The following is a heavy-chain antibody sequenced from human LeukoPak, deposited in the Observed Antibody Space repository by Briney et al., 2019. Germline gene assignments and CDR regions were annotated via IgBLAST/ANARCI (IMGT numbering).Heavy chain of an antibody. D-gene: IGHD2-2*01. CDR2: IIPILGIA. CDR3: ARESSTSFKKDAFDI. V-gene: IGHV1-69*04. Sequence: SVKVSCKASGGTFSSYTVSWVRQAPGQGLEWMGRIIPILGIANYAQKFQGRVMITADKSTSTAYMELGSLRSEDTAVYYCARESSTSFKKDAFDIWGQGTMVTVSS. CDR1: GGTFSSYT. J-gene: IGHJ3*02.